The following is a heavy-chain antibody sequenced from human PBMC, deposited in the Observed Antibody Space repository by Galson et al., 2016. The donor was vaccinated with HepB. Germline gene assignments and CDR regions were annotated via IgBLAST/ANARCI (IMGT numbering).Heavy chain of an antibody. V-gene: IGHV4-39*02. CDR3: ATRADGGHFPASHAFDI. CDR1: GGSISGTTYY. J-gene: IGHJ3*02. CDR2: YYSSGST. D-gene: IGHD4-23*01. Sequence: SETLSLTCTVSGGSISGTTYYWGWIRQPPGKGLEWIGGYYSSGSTYYHASLKSRVTIFVDTSKNHFSLRLTSATAADTAVYYCATRADGGHFPASHAFDIWGQGTKVTVSS.